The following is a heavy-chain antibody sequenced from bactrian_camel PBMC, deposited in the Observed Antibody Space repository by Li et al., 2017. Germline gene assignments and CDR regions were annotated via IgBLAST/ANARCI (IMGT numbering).Heavy chain of an antibody. V-gene: IGHV3S31*01. J-gene: IGHJ4*01. CDR1: GFTFSRSG. D-gene: IGHD1*01. CDR3: ANYRND. CDR2: INSGGSGV. Sequence: VQLVESGGGLVQPGGSLRLSCAASGFTFSRSGMSWVRQAPGQGLEWLSGINSGGSGVYYADSVKGRFTISRDNTKNTLYLQLSSLKTEDTGMYFCANYRNDWGQGTQVTVS.